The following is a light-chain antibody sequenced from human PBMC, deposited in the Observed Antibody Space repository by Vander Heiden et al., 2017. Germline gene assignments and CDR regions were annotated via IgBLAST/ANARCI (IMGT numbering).Light chain of an antibody. Sequence: SSGLTQPPSVAAAPAQTARMTCGGNNIGSKSVHWYQQKPGQAPVLVVYDASDRPSGIPERFSCSNSGNTATLTISMVVAGDEVDYYCQVWDSSTDHVVFGGGTKLTVL. CDR1: NIGSKS. CDR2: DAS. J-gene: IGLJ2*01. V-gene: IGLV3-21*02. CDR3: QVWDSSTDHVV.